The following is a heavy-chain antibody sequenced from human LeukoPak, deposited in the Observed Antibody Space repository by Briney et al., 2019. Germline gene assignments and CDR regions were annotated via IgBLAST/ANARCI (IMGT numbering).Heavy chain of an antibody. V-gene: IGHV4-59*01. CDR3: ARLAVRGATDAFDI. Sequence: SETLSLTCTVSGGSISSYYWSWIRQPPGKGLEWIGYIYYSGSTNYNPSLKSRVTISVDTSKNQFSLKLSSVTAADTAVYYCARLAVRGATDAFDIWGQGTMVTVSS. J-gene: IGHJ3*02. CDR1: GGSISSYY. D-gene: IGHD3-10*01. CDR2: IYYSGST.